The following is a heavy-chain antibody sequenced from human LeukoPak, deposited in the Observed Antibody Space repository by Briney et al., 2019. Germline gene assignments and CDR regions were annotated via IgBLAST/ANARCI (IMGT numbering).Heavy chain of an antibody. CDR3: ARAITMVRGVIQGLHY. CDR2: FDPEKGET. J-gene: IGHJ4*02. Sequence: ASVKVSCKVSGYTLTELSMHWVRQAPGKGFEWMGRFDPEKGETIYAQKFQGRVTMTEDTSTDTAYMELSSLRSEDTAVYYCARAITMVRGVIQGLHYWGQGTLVTVSS. V-gene: IGHV1-24*01. CDR1: GYTLTELS. D-gene: IGHD3-10*01.